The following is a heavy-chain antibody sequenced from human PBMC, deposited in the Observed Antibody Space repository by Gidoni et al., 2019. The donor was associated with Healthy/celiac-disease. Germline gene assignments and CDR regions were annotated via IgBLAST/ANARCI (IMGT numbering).Heavy chain of an antibody. CDR1: GFTFSGSA. J-gene: IGHJ4*02. V-gene: IGHV3-73*01. Sequence: EVQLVESGGGLVQPGGSLKLSCAASGFTFSGSAMHWVRQASGKGLEWVGRIRSKANSYATAYAASVKGRFTISRDDSKNTAYLQMNSLKTEDTAVYYCTSQQLRGPGGYWGQGTLVTVSS. CDR3: TSQQLRGPGGY. CDR2: IRSKANSYAT. D-gene: IGHD6-13*01.